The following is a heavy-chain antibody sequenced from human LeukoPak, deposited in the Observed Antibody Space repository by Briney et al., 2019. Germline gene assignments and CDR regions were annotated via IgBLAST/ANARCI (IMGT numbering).Heavy chain of an antibody. CDR1: GGSFSGYY. Sequence: SETLSLTCAVYGGSFSGYYWSWIRQPPGKGLEWIGEINHSGSTNYNPSLKSRVTISADTSKNEFSLKLISVTAIDTAVYYCASTQQWLAFDYWGQGILVTVSS. CDR2: INHSGST. CDR3: ASTQQWLAFDY. V-gene: IGHV4-34*01. J-gene: IGHJ4*02. D-gene: IGHD6-19*01.